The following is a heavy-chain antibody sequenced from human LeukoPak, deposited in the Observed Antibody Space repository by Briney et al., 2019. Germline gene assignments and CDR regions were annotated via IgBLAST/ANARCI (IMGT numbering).Heavy chain of an antibody. V-gene: IGHV3-11*03. CDR1: GFTFSDYY. CDR3: ARSGLGYCSDGSCYPNWFDP. D-gene: IGHD2-15*01. J-gene: IGHJ5*02. CDR2: ISSTSRYT. Sequence: GGSLRLSCAASGFTFSDYYMSWIRQTPGKGLEWISYISSTSRYTNYADSVKGRFTISRDNTKNSLSLQMNSLRAEDTAVYYCARSGLGYCSDGSCYPNWFDPWGQGTLVTVSS.